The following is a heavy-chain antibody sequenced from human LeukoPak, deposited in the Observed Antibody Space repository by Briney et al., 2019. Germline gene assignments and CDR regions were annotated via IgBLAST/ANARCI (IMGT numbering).Heavy chain of an antibody. CDR1: GFTFSDYY. CDR3: ARDGTVTTNDAFDI. D-gene: IGHD4-17*01. CDR2: ISSSSSYT. V-gene: IGHV3-11*06. J-gene: IGHJ3*02. Sequence: GGSLRLSCAASGFTFSDYYMSWIRQAPGKGLEWVSYISSSSSYTNYADSVKGRFTISRDNAKNPLYLKMNSLRAEDTAVYYCARDGTVTTNDAFDIWGQGTMVTVSS.